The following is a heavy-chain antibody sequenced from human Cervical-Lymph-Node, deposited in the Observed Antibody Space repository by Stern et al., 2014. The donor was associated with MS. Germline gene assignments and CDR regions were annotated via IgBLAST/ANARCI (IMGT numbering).Heavy chain of an antibody. J-gene: IGHJ3*02. V-gene: IGHV3-74*01. CDR3: GRDYCSSTSCYRNDAFDI. D-gene: IGHD2-2*01. Sequence: EVQLVESGGGLVQPGGSLRLSCAASGFTFSSYWMHWVRQAPGKGLVWVSRINSDGSSTSYADSVKDRFTISRANARNPLYLQMNSLRAEDTAVYYCGRDYCSSTSCYRNDAFDIWGQGTMVPVPS. CDR2: INSDGSST. CDR1: GFTFSSYW.